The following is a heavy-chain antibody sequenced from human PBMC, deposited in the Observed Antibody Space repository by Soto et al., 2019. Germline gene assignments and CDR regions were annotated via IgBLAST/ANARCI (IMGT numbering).Heavy chain of an antibody. Sequence: PSETLSLTCTVSGGSISSGDYYWSWIRQPPGKGLEWIGYIYYSGSTYYNPSLKSRVTISVDTSKNQFSPKLSSVTAADTAVYYCARERVYGSGSYNLYGMDVWGQGTTVTVSS. D-gene: IGHD3-10*01. CDR1: GGSISSGDYY. J-gene: IGHJ6*02. V-gene: IGHV4-30-4*01. CDR2: IYYSGST. CDR3: ARERVYGSGSYNLYGMDV.